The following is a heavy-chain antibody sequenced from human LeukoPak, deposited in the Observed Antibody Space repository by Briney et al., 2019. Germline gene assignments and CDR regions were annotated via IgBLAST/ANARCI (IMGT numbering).Heavy chain of an antibody. CDR2: IYSGGNT. D-gene: IGHD3-22*01. J-gene: IGHJ4*02. V-gene: IGHV3-53*01. CDR3: ARRGGDYSHPYDY. Sequence: GKGLEWVSFIYSGGNTYSADPVKGRFTISRDNSKNTFHLQMNRLRAEDTAVYSCARRGGDYSHPYDYWGQGTLVTVSS.